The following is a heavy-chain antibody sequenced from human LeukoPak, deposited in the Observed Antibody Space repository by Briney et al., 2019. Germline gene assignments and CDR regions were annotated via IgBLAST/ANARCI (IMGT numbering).Heavy chain of an antibody. CDR3: TRASRGYSYGFAEY. D-gene: IGHD5-18*01. J-gene: IGHJ4*02. CDR1: GGSISSYY. Sequence: SETLSLTCTVSGGSISSYYWSWIRQPPGKGLEWIGHIYGSGSSNYNPSLKSRVTISVDTSKNQLSLNLNSVTAADTAVYYCTRASRGYSYGFAEYWGQGTLVTVSS. V-gene: IGHV4-59*01. CDR2: IYGSGSS.